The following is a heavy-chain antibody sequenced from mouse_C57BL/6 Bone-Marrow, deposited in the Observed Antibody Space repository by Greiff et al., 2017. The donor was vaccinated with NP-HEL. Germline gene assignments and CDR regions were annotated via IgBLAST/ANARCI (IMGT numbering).Heavy chain of an antibody. J-gene: IGHJ4*01. CDR1: GYTFTSYW. CDR3: AREGTHYAMDY. Sequence: VQLQQSGAELVKPGASVKMSCKASGYTFTSYWMHWVKQRPGQGLEWIGEIDPSDSYTNYNQKFKGKSTLTVAKSSSTAYMQLSSLTSEDSAVYYCAREGTHYAMDYWGQGTSVTVSS. CDR2: IDPSDSYT. D-gene: IGHD3-1*01. V-gene: IGHV1-69*01.